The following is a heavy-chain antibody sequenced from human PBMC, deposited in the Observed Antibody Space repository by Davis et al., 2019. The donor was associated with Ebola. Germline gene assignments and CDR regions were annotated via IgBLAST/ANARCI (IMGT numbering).Heavy chain of an antibody. CDR3: AKRLPGYSYGFDY. CDR2: ISGSGGST. CDR1: GFPFTTYT. V-gene: IGHV3-23*01. Sequence: GESLKISCAASGFPFTTYTMNWVRQAPGHGLELVSAISGSGGSTYYADSVKGRFTISRDNSKNTLYLQMNSLRAEDTAVYYCAKRLPGYSYGFDYWGQGTLVTVSS. D-gene: IGHD5-18*01. J-gene: IGHJ4*02.